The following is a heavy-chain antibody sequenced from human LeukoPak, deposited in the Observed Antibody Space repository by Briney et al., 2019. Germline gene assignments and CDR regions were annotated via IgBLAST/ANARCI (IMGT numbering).Heavy chain of an antibody. V-gene: IGHV4-34*01. J-gene: IGHJ4*02. CDR3: ARGRVGIAAAGTRGDY. Sequence: SETLSLTCAVYGGSFSGYYWSWIRQPPGKGLEWIGEINHSGSTNYNPSLESRVTISVDTSKNQFSLKLSSVTAADTAVYYCARGRVGIAAAGTRGDYWGQGTLVTVSS. CDR1: GGSFSGYY. D-gene: IGHD6-13*01. CDR2: INHSGST.